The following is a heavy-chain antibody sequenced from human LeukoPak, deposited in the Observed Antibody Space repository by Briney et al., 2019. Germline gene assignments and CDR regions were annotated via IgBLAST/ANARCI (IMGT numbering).Heavy chain of an antibody. Sequence: ASVKVSCKASGYTFTSYGISWVRQAPEQGLEWMGWISAFNGNTNYPQKLQGRVTMTTDTSTSTAYMELRSLRSDDTAVYYCARAIPNYYDSSGYLLPFDYWGQGTLVTVSS. CDR3: ARAIPNYYDSSGYLLPFDY. V-gene: IGHV1-18*01. D-gene: IGHD3-22*01. CDR1: GYTFTSYG. J-gene: IGHJ4*02. CDR2: ISAFNGNT.